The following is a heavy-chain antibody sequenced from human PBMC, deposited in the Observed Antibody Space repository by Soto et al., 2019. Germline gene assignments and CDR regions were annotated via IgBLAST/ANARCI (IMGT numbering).Heavy chain of an antibody. CDR1: GFTFSGYS. D-gene: IGHD2-2*01. CDR3: ARDHQGYCSSTTCLGDAFDM. CDR2: TSSRGSYT. V-gene: IGHV3-21*01. Sequence: EVQLVESGGGLVKPGESLRLSCAASGFTFSGYSMNWVRQAPGKGLEWVSSTSSRGSYTFYADSVKGRFTISRDNAKNSLFLQMNSLRAEDTAVYYCARDHQGYCSSTTCLGDAFDMWGQGTMVTVSS. J-gene: IGHJ3*02.